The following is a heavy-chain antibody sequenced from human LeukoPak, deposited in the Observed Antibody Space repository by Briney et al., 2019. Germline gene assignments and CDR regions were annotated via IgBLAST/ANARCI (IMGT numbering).Heavy chain of an antibody. D-gene: IGHD3-16*02. J-gene: IGHJ5*02. Sequence: VASVKVSCKASGGTFSSYAISWVRQAPGQGLEWMGRIIPIFGIVNYAQKFQGRVTITADKSTSTAYMELSSLRSEDTAVYYCASGPLSSVTPPNWFDPWGQGTLVTVSS. V-gene: IGHV1-69*04. CDR3: ASGPLSSVTPPNWFDP. CDR2: IIPIFGIV. CDR1: GGTFSSYA.